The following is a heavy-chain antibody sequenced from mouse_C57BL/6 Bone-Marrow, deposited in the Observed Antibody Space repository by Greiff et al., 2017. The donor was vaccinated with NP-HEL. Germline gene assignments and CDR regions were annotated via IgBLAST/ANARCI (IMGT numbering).Heavy chain of an antibody. CDR2: INPNYGTT. D-gene: IGHD1-1*01. V-gene: IGHV1-39*01. CDR3: ARGFRKLPRGFAY. Sequence: VQLKESGPELVKPGASVKISCKASGYSFTDYNMNWVKQSNGKSLEWIGVINPNYGTTSYNQKFKGKATLTVDQSSSTAYMQLNSLTSEDSAVYYCARGFRKLPRGFAYWGQGTLVTVSA. J-gene: IGHJ3*01. CDR1: GYSFTDYN.